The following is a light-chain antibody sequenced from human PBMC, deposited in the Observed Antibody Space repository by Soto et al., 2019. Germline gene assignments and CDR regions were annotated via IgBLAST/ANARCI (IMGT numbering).Light chain of an antibody. V-gene: IGKV3-11*01. J-gene: IGKJ4*01. CDR1: QSVNSD. CDR2: DAS. Sequence: EIVLTQSPATLSLSPGERATLSCRASQSVNSDLAWYQQRPGRAPRLLIYDASTRATGVPARFSGSGSGTDFSLTISSLEPEDFAVYYFQQRGDWPPLTFGGGTKVEMK. CDR3: QQRGDWPPLT.